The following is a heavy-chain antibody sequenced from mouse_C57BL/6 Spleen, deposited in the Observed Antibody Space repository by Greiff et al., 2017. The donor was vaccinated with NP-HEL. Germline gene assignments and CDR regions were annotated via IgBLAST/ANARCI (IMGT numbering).Heavy chain of an antibody. V-gene: IGHV1-50*01. Sequence: QVQLQQPGAELVKPGASVKLSCKASGYTFTSYWMQWVKQRPGQGLEWIGEIDPSDSYTNYTQKFKGKATLTVDTSSSTAYMQLSSLTSEDSAVYYCAREDSNYSYYFDDWGQGTTLTVSS. D-gene: IGHD2-5*01. CDR1: GYTFTSYW. CDR3: AREDSNYSYYFDD. J-gene: IGHJ2*01. CDR2: IDPSDSYT.